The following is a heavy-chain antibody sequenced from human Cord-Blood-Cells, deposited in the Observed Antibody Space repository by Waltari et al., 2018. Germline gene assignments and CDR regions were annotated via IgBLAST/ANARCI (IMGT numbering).Heavy chain of an antibody. CDR2: SYPSGST. Sequence: QLQLQDSGSGLVKPSQTLSLTFAVSGGSISSGVYSWSWIRQPPGYGLEWIGYSYPSGSTKYHPSLNGLVTISVDRSKNQFSLKLSSVTAADTDVYYCARGPGYCSSTSCYWYFDLWGRGTLVTVSS. CDR1: GGSISSGVYS. V-gene: IGHV4-30-2*01. J-gene: IGHJ2*01. D-gene: IGHD2-2*01. CDR3: ARGPGYCSSTSCYWYFDL.